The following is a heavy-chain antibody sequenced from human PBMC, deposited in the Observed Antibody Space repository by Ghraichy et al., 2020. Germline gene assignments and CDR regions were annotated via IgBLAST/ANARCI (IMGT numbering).Heavy chain of an antibody. J-gene: IGHJ3*02. V-gene: IGHV1-2*02. D-gene: IGHD1/OR15-1a*01. CDR1: GYTFTGYY. CDR3: ARGIPRRSISSTPNKRGDQINDAFDI. Sequence: ASVKVSCKASGYTFTGYYMHWVRQAPGQGLVWMGWINPNSGGTNYAQKFQGRVTMTRDTSISTAYMELSRLRSDDTAVYYCARGIPRRSISSTPNKRGDQINDAFDIWGQGTMVTVSS. CDR2: INPNSGGT.